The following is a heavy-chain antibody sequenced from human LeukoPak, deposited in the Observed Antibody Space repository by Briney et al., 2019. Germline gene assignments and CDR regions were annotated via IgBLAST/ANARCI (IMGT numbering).Heavy chain of an antibody. Sequence: SETLSLTCTVSGGSLSSYYWSWIRQPPGKGLEGIGYIYYSGSTNYNPSLKSRVTISVDTSKNQFSLKLSSVTAADTAVYYCARAKYDFWSGYYTWWFDPWGQGTLVTVSS. J-gene: IGHJ5*02. V-gene: IGHV4-59*01. CDR3: ARAKYDFWSGYYTWWFDP. D-gene: IGHD3-3*01. CDR2: IYYSGST. CDR1: GGSLSSYY.